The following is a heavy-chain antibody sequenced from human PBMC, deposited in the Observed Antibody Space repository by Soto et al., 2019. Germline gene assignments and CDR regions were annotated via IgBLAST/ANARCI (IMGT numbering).Heavy chain of an antibody. D-gene: IGHD2-2*01. CDR2: IYYSGST. Sequence: PSETQSLTSPVSGCPISSSSYYWGWIRQPPGKGLEWIGSIYYSGSTYYNPSLKSRVTISVDTSKNQFSLKLSSVTAADTAVYYCARHEIWPLPVVVPAAAIFVYNWFDPWGQGTLVTVSS. V-gene: IGHV4-39*01. CDR1: GCPISSSSYY. CDR3: ARHEIWPLPVVVPAAAIFVYNWFDP. J-gene: IGHJ5*02.